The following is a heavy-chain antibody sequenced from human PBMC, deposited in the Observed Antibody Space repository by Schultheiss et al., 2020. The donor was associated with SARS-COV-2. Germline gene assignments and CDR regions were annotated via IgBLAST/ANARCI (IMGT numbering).Heavy chain of an antibody. J-gene: IGHJ4*02. CDR2: IHHGGST. CDR1: GYSISSGHF. V-gene: IGHV4-38-2*01. Sequence: SETLSLTCAVSGYSISSGHFWGWMRQPPGKGLEWIGTIHHGGSTYYNPSLKSRVTISVDRSKNQFSLKLSSVTAADTAVYYCARGSTVEMATTRSFYYWGQGTLVTVSS. CDR3: ARGSTVEMATTRSFYY. D-gene: IGHD5-24*01.